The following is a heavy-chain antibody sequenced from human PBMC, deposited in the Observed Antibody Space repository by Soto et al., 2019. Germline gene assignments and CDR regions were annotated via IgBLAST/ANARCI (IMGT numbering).Heavy chain of an antibody. D-gene: IGHD3-10*01. V-gene: IGHV4-61*01. CDR1: GDSVTSVSDY. J-gene: IGHJ6*02. Sequence: SETLSLTCTVSGDSVTSVSDYWSWIRQPPGKGLEWIGYIYYSGSADYNPSLGRRVTISIDTSKNQFSLKLTSVTAADTAVYYCARGVGFGYYYYHMDLWGQGTTVTVSS. CDR3: ARGVGFGYYYYHMDL. CDR2: IYYSGSA.